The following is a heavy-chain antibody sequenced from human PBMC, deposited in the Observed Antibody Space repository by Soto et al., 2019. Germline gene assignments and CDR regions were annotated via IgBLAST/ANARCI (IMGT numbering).Heavy chain of an antibody. CDR3: ARTDGDLDY. J-gene: IGHJ4*02. D-gene: IGHD4-17*01. V-gene: IGHV1-8*01. CDR1: GYTFTRYD. CDR2: MNPKSGYT. Sequence: QVQLVQSGAEVKKPGASVKVSCKTSGYTFTRYDINWVRQATGQGLAWMGWMNPKSGYTGYGQKFQGRVTMTRDTSISTAYMELSSLRSEDTAVYYCARTDGDLDYWGQGTLVTVSS.